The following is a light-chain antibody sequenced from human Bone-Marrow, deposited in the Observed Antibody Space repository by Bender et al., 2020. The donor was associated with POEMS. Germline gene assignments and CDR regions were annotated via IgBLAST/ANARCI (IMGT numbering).Light chain of an antibody. CDR1: GSDVGGYNY. CDR3: SSSTSTSPLVV. CDR2: DVS. V-gene: IGLV2-14*03. J-gene: IGLJ2*01. Sequence: QSALTQPASVSGSPGQSITISCTGTGSDVGGYNYVAWYQQHPGKGPKLLIFDVSDRPSGVSNRFSGSKAGNTASLTISGLQAEDEADYYCSSSTSTSPLVVFGGGTKLTVL.